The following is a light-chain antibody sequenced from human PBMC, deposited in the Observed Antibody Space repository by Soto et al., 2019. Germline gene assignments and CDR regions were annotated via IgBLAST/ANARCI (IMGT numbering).Light chain of an antibody. J-gene: IGLJ1*01. V-gene: IGLV1-44*01. CDR2: SYD. Sequence: QSALTQPPSASGTPGQRVTISCSTSSSNLGDNTVNWYQQVPGTAPKLLIYSYDQRPSGVPDRFSGSKSGTSASLAISGLQSEDEADYYCAAWDASLDGYVFGTGTKVT. CDR1: SSNLGDNT. CDR3: AAWDASLDGYV.